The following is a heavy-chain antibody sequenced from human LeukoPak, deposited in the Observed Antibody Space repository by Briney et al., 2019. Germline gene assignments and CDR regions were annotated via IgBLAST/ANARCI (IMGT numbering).Heavy chain of an antibody. V-gene: IGHV3-43*01. CDR2: ISWDGGST. CDR1: GFTFSSYG. J-gene: IGHJ6*02. D-gene: IGHD2-15*01. Sequence: GGSLRLSCAASGFTFSSYGMHWVRQAPGKGLEWVSLISWDGGSTYYADSVKGRFTISRDNSKNSLYLQMNSLRTEDTALYYCAKDMNYCSGGSCYGMDVWGQGTTVTVSS. CDR3: AKDMNYCSGGSCYGMDV.